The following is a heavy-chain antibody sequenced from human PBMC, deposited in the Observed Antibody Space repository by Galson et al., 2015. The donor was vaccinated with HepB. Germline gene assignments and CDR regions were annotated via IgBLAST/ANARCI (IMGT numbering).Heavy chain of an antibody. J-gene: IGHJ4*02. D-gene: IGHD5-18*01. Sequence: SLRLSCAASGFTFSSYAMSWVRQAPGKGLEWVSAISGSGGSTYYADSVKGRFTISRDNSKNTLYLQMNSLRAEDTAVYYCAKNTGVDTAMGYWGQGTLVTVSS. CDR2: ISGSGGST. CDR3: AKNTGVDTAMGY. CDR1: GFTFSSYA. V-gene: IGHV3-23*01.